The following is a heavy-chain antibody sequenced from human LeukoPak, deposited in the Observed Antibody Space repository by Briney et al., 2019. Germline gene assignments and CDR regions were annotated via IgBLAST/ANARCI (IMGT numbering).Heavy chain of an antibody. Sequence: SETLSLTCTVSGGSVSSGSYYWSWIRQPPGKGLEWIGYIYYSGSTNYNPSLKSRVTISVDTSKNQFSLKLSSVTAADTAVYYCAKDQVGQQLAYYFDYWGQGTLATVSS. CDR3: AKDQVGQQLAYYFDY. CDR2: IYYSGST. D-gene: IGHD6-13*01. CDR1: GGSVSSGSYY. J-gene: IGHJ4*02. V-gene: IGHV4-61*01.